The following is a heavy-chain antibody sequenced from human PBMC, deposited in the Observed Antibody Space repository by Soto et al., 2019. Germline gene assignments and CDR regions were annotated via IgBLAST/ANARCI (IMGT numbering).Heavy chain of an antibody. Sequence: QVQLVQSGAEVKKPGSSVKVSYKASGGTFSSYAISWVRQAPGQGLEWMGGIIPIFGTANYAQKFQGRVTITADESTSTAYMELSSLRSEDTAVYYCARVRGYYDILTGYFDYWGQGTLVTVSS. V-gene: IGHV1-69*12. CDR2: IIPIFGTA. CDR3: ARVRGYYDILTGYFDY. D-gene: IGHD3-9*01. J-gene: IGHJ4*02. CDR1: GGTFSSYA.